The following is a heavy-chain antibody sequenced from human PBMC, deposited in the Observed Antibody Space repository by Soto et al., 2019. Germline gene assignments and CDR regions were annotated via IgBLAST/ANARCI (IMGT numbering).Heavy chain of an antibody. CDR1: GYTFTSYG. CDR2: ISAYNGNT. J-gene: IGHJ4*02. V-gene: IGHV1-18*01. D-gene: IGHD1-26*01. CDR3: ARTPVFSGSYSSDY. Sequence: KVSCKASGYTFTSYGISWVRQAPGQGLGWMGWISAYNGNTNYAQKLQGRVTMTTDTSTSTAYMELRSLRSDDTAVYYCARTPVFSGSYSSDYWGQGTLVTVSS.